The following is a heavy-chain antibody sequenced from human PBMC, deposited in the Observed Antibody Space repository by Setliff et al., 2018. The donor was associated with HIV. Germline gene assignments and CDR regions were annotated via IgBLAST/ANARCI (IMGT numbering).Heavy chain of an antibody. J-gene: IGHJ4*02. CDR1: GYTFTSYG. Sequence: ASVKVSCKASGYTFTSYGISWVRQAPGQGLEWMGWISAYNGNTNYAQKLQGRVTITADESTNTAYMELSSLRSEDTAMYYCARDCSGGRCYGESRWGQGTLVTVSS. CDR3: ARDCSGGRCYGESR. V-gene: IGHV1-18*01. D-gene: IGHD2-15*01. CDR2: ISAYNGNT.